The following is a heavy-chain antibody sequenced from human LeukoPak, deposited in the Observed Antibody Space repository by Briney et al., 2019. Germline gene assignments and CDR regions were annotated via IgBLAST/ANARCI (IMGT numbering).Heavy chain of an antibody. D-gene: IGHD3-10*01. CDR3: AGGRMDYYGSGSSKRQFDY. V-gene: IGHV4-34*01. J-gene: IGHJ4*02. CDR1: GGSFSGYY. Sequence: SETLSLTCAVYGGSFSGYYWSWIRQPPGKGLEWIGEINHSGSTNYNPSLKSRVTISVDTSKNQFSLKLSSVTAADTAVYYCAGGRMDYYGSGSSKRQFDYWGQGTLVTVSS. CDR2: INHSGST.